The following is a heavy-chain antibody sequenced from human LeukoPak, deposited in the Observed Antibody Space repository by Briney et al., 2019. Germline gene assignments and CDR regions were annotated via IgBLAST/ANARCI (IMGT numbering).Heavy chain of an antibody. CDR1: GFSFSSYN. V-gene: IGHV3-21*01. Sequence: GGSLRLSCAASGFSFSSYNMNWVRQTPGKGLEWVSSITSSSTYTFYADSVKGRVTISRDNARNSMYLQMQSLRVEDTAVYYCVRERSSSYWGQGTQVTVSS. D-gene: IGHD6-19*01. CDR2: ITSSSTYT. J-gene: IGHJ4*02. CDR3: VRERSSSY.